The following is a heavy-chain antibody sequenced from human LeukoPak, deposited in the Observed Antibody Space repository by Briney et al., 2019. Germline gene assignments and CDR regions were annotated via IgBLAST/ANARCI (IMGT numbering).Heavy chain of an antibody. D-gene: IGHD6-19*01. CDR2: INPSGGNT. V-gene: IGHV1-46*01. J-gene: IGHJ4*02. Sequence: ASVTVSCKASGYTFTNYYMHWVRQAPGQGLEWMGIINPSGGNTNYAQNFQGRVTMTRDTSTSTVYMELSSLRSEDTAVYYCARDRGIAVAGPFDYWGQGTLVTVSS. CDR1: GYTFTNYY. CDR3: ARDRGIAVAGPFDY.